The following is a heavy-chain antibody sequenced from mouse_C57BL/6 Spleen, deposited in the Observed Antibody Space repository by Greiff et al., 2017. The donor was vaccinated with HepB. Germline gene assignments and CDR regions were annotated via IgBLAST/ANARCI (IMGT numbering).Heavy chain of an antibody. V-gene: IGHV1-15*01. CDR2: IDPETGGT. CDR3: TRSEFAY. CDR1: GYTFTDYE. Sequence: VQLQQSGAELVRPGASVTLSCKASGYTFTDYEMHWVQQTPVHGLEWIGAIDPETGGTAYNQKFKGKAILTADKSSSTAYMELRSLTSEDSAVYYCTRSEFAYWGQGTLVTVSA. J-gene: IGHJ3*01.